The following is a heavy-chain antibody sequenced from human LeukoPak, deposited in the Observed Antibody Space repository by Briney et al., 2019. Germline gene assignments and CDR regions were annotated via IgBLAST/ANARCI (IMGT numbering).Heavy chain of an antibody. CDR2: ISYDGSNK. D-gene: IGHD3-10*01. CDR1: GFTFSSYA. J-gene: IGHJ4*02. CDR3: ARVSGSYLTYDY. V-gene: IGHV3-30*01. Sequence: GGSLRLSCAASGFTFSSYAMHWVRQAPGKGLEWVADISYDGSNKYYADSVKGRFTISRDNSKNTLYLQMHSLRAEDTAVYYCARVSGSYLTYDYWGPGTLVTVSS.